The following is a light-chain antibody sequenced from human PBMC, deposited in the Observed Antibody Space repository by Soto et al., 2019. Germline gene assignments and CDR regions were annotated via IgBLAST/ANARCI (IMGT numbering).Light chain of an antibody. CDR3: QQYGTSPCT. J-gene: IGKJ1*01. Sequence: EIVLTQSPGTLSSSPGERATLSCRASQSVSNNYLAWYHQKPGRAPRLVLYGASSMATGIPARFRGSGSGADLTLTISRREPEDVAVYYWQQYGTSPCTFGQGTRVEIK. CDR1: QSVSNNY. V-gene: IGKV3-20*01. CDR2: GAS.